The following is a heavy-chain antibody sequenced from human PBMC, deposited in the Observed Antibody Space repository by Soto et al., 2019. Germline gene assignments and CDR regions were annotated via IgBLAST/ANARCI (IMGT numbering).Heavy chain of an antibody. CDR1: GFTFKDYA. CDR3: AKDMGSTAATAVDY. J-gene: IGHJ4*02. D-gene: IGHD6-13*01. Sequence: SLRLSCEASGFTFKDYAMHWVRQAPGKGLEWVSGISWNSESIGYADSVKGRFTISRDNAKNSLYLQMNSLRVEDAALYFCAKDMGSTAATAVDYWGQGTLVTVSS. V-gene: IGHV3-9*01. CDR2: ISWNSESI.